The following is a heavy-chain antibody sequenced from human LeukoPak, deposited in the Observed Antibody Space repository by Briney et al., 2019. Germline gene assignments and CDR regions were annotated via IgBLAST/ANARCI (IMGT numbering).Heavy chain of an antibody. CDR2: INHSGST. J-gene: IGHJ4*02. CDR3: ARRCSSSWYVLRPIYFDY. Sequence: SETLSLICAVYGGSFSGYYWSWIRQPPGKGLEWIGEINHSGSTNYDPSLKSRVTISVDTSKNQFSLKLSSVTAADTAVYYCARRCSSSWYVLRPIYFDYWGQGTLVTVSS. CDR1: GGSFSGYY. D-gene: IGHD6-13*01. V-gene: IGHV4-34*01.